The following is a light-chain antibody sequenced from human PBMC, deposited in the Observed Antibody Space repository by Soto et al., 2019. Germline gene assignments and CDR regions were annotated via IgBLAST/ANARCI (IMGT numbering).Light chain of an antibody. CDR1: ISNIGNNY. CDR3: ASWDHSLSGYV. V-gene: IGLV1-51*02. CDR2: ESN. Sequence: SVLTQPPSVCAAPGQKATISCSGTISNIGNNYVSWYQQLPGAAPTLLIYESNRRPTGIPDRFSGSKSATSATLDITGLQTGDEADYYCASWDHSLSGYVFGSGTKVTVL. J-gene: IGLJ1*01.